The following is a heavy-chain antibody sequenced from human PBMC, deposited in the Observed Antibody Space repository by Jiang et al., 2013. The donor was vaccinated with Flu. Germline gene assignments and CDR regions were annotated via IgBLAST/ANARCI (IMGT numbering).Heavy chain of an antibody. V-gene: IGHV3-23*04. D-gene: IGHD2/OR15-2a*01. Sequence: VQLVESGGGLVQPGGSLRLSCAASGFTFGDYAMNWVRQAPGKGLEWVASISGSGSNIKYADSVNGRFTVSRDNFENMLYLEMNYLRADDTAVYYCAKSQILLVLRSWFDPWGQGTLVTVSS. CDR3: AKSQILLVLRSWFDP. J-gene: IGHJ5*02. CDR1: GFTFGDYA. CDR2: ISGSGSNI.